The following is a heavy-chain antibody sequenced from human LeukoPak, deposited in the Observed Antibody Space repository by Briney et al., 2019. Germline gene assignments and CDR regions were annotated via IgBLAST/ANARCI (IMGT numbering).Heavy chain of an antibody. CDR3: AIFSSGVIQLVGSDDAFDI. J-gene: IGHJ3*02. V-gene: IGHV1-69*05. Sequence: AASVKVSCKASGGTFSSYAISWVRQAPGQGLEWMGGIIPIFGTANYAQKFQGRVTITTDESTSTAYMELSSLRSEDTAVYYCAIFSSGVIQLVGSDDAFDIWGQGTMVTVSS. CDR1: GGTFSSYA. CDR2: IIPIFGTA. D-gene: IGHD6-13*01.